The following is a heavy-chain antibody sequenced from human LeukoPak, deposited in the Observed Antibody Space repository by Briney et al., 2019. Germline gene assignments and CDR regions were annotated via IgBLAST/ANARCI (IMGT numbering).Heavy chain of an antibody. V-gene: IGHV4-4*02. D-gene: IGHD4-17*01. CDR2: IHHSGIT. CDR3: AREGGHGDQRLDV. CDR1: GXSISSSNW. J-gene: IGHJ6*02. Sequence: SGTLSLTCAVSGXSISSSNWWSWVRQPPGKGLEWIGKIHHSGITNYNPSLKSRVTISIDKSKNHFSLKMISLTAADTAVYYCAREGGHGDQRLDVWGQGTTVTVSS.